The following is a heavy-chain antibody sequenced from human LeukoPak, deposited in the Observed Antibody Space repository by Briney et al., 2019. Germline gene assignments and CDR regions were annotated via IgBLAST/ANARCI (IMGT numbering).Heavy chain of an antibody. V-gene: IGHV3-74*01. CDR1: GFTFGTYW. J-gene: IGHJ4*02. Sequence: GGSLRLSCAASGFTFGTYWMHWVRQAPGKGLVWVSRINSDGNTTTYADSVKGRFTISRDNAKNTLFLQMNSLRAEDTAVYYCARDLEASGHTRDFSYWGQGTLVTVSS. D-gene: IGHD5-18*01. CDR3: ARDLEASGHTRDFSY. CDR2: INSDGNTT.